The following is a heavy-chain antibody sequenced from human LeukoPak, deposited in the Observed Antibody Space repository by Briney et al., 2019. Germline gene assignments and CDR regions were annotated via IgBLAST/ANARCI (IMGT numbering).Heavy chain of an antibody. CDR3: ARTRIDSSGREDFDY. CDR2: IYYSGST. Sequence: SETLSLTCTVSGGSISSSNYYWVWIRQPPGKGLEWIGYIYYSGSTNYNPSLKSRVTISVDTSKNQFSLKLSSVTAADTAVYYCARTRIDSSGREDFDYWGQGTLVTVSS. CDR1: GGSISSSNYY. V-gene: IGHV4-61*05. J-gene: IGHJ4*02. D-gene: IGHD3-22*01.